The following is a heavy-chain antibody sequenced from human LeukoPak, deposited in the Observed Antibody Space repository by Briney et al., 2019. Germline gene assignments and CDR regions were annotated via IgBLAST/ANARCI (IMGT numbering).Heavy chain of an antibody. D-gene: IGHD3-10*01. Sequence: GRSLRLSCAASGFTFSSYAMHWVRQAPGKGLEWVAVISYDGSNKYYADSVKGRFTISRDNSKNTLYLQMNSLRAEDTAVYYCARETYYYGSGSLTYYFDYWGQGTLGTVSS. CDR2: ISYDGSNK. V-gene: IGHV3-30*04. CDR1: GFTFSSYA. CDR3: ARETYYYGSGSLTYYFDY. J-gene: IGHJ4*02.